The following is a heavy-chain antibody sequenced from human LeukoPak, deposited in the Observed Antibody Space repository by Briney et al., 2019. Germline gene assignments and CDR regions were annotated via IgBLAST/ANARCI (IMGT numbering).Heavy chain of an antibody. V-gene: IGHV1-46*01. Sequence: ASVKVSCKASGYTFTRYFLHWVRQAPGQGLEWMGIINPSGGSTNYAQKFQGRVTMTRDTSTSTVYMELSSLRSEDTAVYYCSRDRIDSSGMKFDYWGQGTLVTVSS. J-gene: IGHJ4*02. D-gene: IGHD3-22*01. CDR3: SRDRIDSSGMKFDY. CDR1: GYTFTRYF. CDR2: INPSGGST.